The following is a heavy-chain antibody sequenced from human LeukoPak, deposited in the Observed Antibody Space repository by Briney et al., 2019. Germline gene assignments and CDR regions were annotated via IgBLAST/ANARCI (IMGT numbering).Heavy chain of an antibody. CDR2: INGEESIT. Sequence: GGSLRLSCAVSVFTLSIYWMHCVRQAPGKGRLWVSHINGEESITNYADSVKGRFPLSRDNEKTTLYLKMNSLRAEDTAVYYCAEAASVRGVSYWGQGTLVTVSS. V-gene: IGHV3-74*01. J-gene: IGHJ4*02. D-gene: IGHD3-10*01. CDR3: AEAASVRGVSY. CDR1: VFTLSIYW.